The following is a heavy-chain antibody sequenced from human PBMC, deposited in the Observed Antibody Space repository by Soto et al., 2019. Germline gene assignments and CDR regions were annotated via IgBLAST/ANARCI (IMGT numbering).Heavy chain of an antibody. J-gene: IGHJ5*01. D-gene: IGHD7-27*01. CDR3: ARSGDGNWFES. Sequence: ASVKVSCKGSGYTFTSYYMHWVRQAPGQGLEWMGIINPSGGSTSYAQKFQGRVTMTTDTSTSTAYMELRSLRSEDTAVYYCARSGDGNWFESWGQGTLVTVS. CDR1: GYTFTSYY. CDR2: INPSGGST. V-gene: IGHV1-46*01.